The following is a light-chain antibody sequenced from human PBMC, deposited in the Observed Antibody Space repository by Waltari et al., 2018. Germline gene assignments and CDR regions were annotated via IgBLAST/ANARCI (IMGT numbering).Light chain of an antibody. CDR3: SSFTSSTTGI. CDR1: TSDSGGYES. V-gene: IGLV2-14*03. Sequence: SALTQPDSVSGSPGQSITITCSGITSDSGGYESVPWYQQHPGKAPKVIIYDVNNRPSGVSNRFSGSKSGSSASLTISGLQAEDEADYYCSSFTSSTTGIFGGGTKVTVL. J-gene: IGLJ2*01. CDR2: DVN.